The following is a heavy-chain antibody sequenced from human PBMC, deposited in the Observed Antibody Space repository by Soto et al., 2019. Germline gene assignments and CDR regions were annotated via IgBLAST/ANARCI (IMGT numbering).Heavy chain of an antibody. CDR2: IYYSGST. V-gene: IGHV4-31*03. Sequence: SETLCLTCTVAGGSIRGGGCYWSWIRQHPGKGLEWIGYIYYSGSTYYNPSLKSRVTISVDTSKNQFSLKLSSVTAADTAVYYCARAGAGESAILYYYYYYGMDVWGQGTTVTVSS. D-gene: IGHD4-17*01. CDR1: GGSIRGGGCY. CDR3: ARAGAGESAILYYYYYYGMDV. J-gene: IGHJ6*02.